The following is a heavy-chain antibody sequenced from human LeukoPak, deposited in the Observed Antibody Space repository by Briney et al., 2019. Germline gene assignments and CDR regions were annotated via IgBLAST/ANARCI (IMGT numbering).Heavy chain of an antibody. CDR3: ARDDSSGYYRGAFDI. CDR2: IYYSGSA. J-gene: IGHJ3*02. V-gene: IGHV4-39*07. CDR1: GGSISSSSYY. D-gene: IGHD3-22*01. Sequence: PSETLSLTCTVSGGSISSSSYYWGWIRQPPGKGLEWIGGIYYSGSAYYNPSLKSRVTISVDTSKNQFSLKLSSVTAADTAVYYCARDDSSGYYRGAFDIWGQGTMVTVSS.